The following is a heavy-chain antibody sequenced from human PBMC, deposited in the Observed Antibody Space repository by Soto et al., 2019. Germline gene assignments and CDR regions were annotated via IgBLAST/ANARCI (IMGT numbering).Heavy chain of an antibody. CDR2: ITWNSGSI. J-gene: IGHJ4*01. Sequence: SLRLSCAASGFTFHDYAMHWVRQGQGKGLEWVSGITWNSGSIDYADSAKGRFTISRDNAKNSLYLQMNSLRPEDTALYYCAKDIREYSSGWTYFDYWGHGTLVTVPQ. CDR3: AKDIREYSSGWTYFDY. V-gene: IGHV3-9*01. CDR1: GFTFHDYA. D-gene: IGHD6-19*01.